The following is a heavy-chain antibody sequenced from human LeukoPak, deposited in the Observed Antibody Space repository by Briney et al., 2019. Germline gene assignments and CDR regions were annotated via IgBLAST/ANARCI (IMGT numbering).Heavy chain of an antibody. CDR3: ARGGGGARSIVVVPAAIRGANWFDP. Sequence: SETLSLTCAVYGGSFSGYYWSWIRQPPGKGLEWIGEINHSGSTNYNPSLKSRVTISVDTSKNQFSPKLSSVTAADTAVYYCARGGGGARSIVVVPAAIRGANWFDPWGQGTLVTVSS. J-gene: IGHJ5*02. CDR2: INHSGST. D-gene: IGHD2-2*02. V-gene: IGHV4-34*01. CDR1: GGSFSGYY.